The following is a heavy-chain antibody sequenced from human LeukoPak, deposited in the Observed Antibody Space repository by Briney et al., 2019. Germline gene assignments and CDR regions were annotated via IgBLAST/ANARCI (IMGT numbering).Heavy chain of an antibody. J-gene: IGHJ3*02. V-gene: IGHV3-23*01. Sequence: GGSLRLSCAASGFTFSSYWMHWVRQAPGKGLEWVSAISGSGGSTYYADSVKGRFTISRDNAKNSLYLQVNSLRVEDTALYYCARDIRYYDSSGYPHDAFDIWGQGTLVTVSS. D-gene: IGHD3-22*01. CDR2: ISGSGGST. CDR1: GFTFSSYW. CDR3: ARDIRYYDSSGYPHDAFDI.